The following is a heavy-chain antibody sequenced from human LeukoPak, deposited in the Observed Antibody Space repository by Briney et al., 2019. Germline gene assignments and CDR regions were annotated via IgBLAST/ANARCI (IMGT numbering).Heavy chain of an antibody. J-gene: IGHJ4*02. CDR2: IIPIFGTA. V-gene: IGHV1-69*13. CDR1: GGTFSSYA. CDR3: ARDQSDYYDSSGYYDY. D-gene: IGHD3-22*01. Sequence: SVKVSCKASGGTFSSYAISWVRQAPGQGLEWMGGIIPIFGTANYAQKFQGRVTITADESTSTAYMELSSLRSEDTAVYYCARDQSDYYDSSGYYDYWGQGTLVTVSS.